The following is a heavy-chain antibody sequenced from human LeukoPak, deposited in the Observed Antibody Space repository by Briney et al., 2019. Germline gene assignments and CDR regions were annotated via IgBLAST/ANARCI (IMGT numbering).Heavy chain of an antibody. V-gene: IGHV4-34*01. CDR2: INHSGGT. D-gene: IGHD3-10*01. CDR3: ARGTTPYYYGSGSYFRKGY. CDR1: GGSFSGYY. J-gene: IGHJ4*02. Sequence: SETLSLTCAVYGGSFSGYYWSWIRQPPGKGLEWIGEINHSGGTNYNPSLKSRVTISVDTSKNQFSLKLSSVTAADTAVYYCARGTTPYYYGSGSYFRKGYWGQGTLVTVSS.